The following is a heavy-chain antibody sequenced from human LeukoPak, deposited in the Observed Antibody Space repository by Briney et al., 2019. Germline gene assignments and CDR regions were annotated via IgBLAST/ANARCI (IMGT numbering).Heavy chain of an antibody. D-gene: IGHD6-6*01. Sequence: TGGSLRLSCAASGLAISDYWMSWVRQTPGKGLEWVANIKQDGSQRYYVDSVRGRFTISRDNAKNSLFLQMNGLRAEDTAVYYCARRGGSSSRRSPIDYWGQGTLVTVSS. V-gene: IGHV3-7*01. CDR3: ARRGGSSSRRSPIDY. CDR2: IKQDGSQR. CDR1: GLAISDYW. J-gene: IGHJ4*02.